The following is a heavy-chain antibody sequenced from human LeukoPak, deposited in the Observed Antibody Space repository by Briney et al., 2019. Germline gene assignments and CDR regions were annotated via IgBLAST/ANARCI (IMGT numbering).Heavy chain of an antibody. D-gene: IGHD7-27*01. Sequence: GASVKVSCKASGGTFSSYAISWVRQAPGQGLEWMGGIIPIFGTANYAQKFQGRVTITADESTSTAYMELSSLRSEDTAVYYCARDFRLLTGDLDYWGQGTLVTVSS. CDR2: IIPIFGTA. CDR3: ARDFRLLTGDLDY. J-gene: IGHJ4*02. CDR1: GGTFSSYA. V-gene: IGHV1-69*13.